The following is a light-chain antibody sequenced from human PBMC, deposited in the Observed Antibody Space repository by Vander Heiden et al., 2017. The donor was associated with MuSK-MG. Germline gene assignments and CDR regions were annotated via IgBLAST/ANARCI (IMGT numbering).Light chain of an antibody. J-gene: IGLJ3*02. V-gene: IGLV2-11*01. CDR2: DVT. CDR3: CSDGGSDTWV. CDR1: SSDVGDYNY. Sequence: QSALTQPRSVSGSPGQSVTISCTGTSSDVGDYNYVSWYQHHPGKAPKLMVYDVTKRPSGVPDRFSGSRSGNTASLTISGLQDEEDADYYCCSDGGSDTWVFGGGTKLTVL.